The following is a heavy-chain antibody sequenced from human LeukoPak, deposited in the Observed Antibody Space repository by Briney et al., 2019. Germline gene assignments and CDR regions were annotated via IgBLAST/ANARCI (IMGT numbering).Heavy chain of an antibody. CDR1: GGTFSSYA. D-gene: IGHD3-22*01. CDR2: IIPIFGTA. CDR3: ARGSSGYHNWFDP. V-gene: IGHV1-69*05. Sequence: SVKVSCKASGGTFSSYAISWVRQAPGQGLEWMGRIIPIFGTANYAQKFQGRVTITTDESTSTAYMELSSLRSEDTAVYYRARGSSGYHNWFDPWGQGTLVTVSS. J-gene: IGHJ5*02.